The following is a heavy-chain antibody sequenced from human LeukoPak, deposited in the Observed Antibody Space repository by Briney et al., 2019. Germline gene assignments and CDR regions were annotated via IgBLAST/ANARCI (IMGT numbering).Heavy chain of an antibody. CDR1: GGTFSSYA. CDR3: AREMYSSGCNY. CDR2: IIPILGIA. J-gene: IGHJ4*02. V-gene: IGHV1-69*04. Sequence: WASVKVSCKASGGTFSSYAISWVRQAPGQGLEWMGRIIPILGIANYAQKFQGRVTITADKSTSTAYMELSSLRSEDTAVYYCAREMYSSGCNYWGQGTLVTVSS. D-gene: IGHD6-19*01.